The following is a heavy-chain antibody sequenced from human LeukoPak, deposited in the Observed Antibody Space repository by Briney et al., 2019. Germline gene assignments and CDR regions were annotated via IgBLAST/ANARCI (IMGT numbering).Heavy chain of an antibody. Sequence: ASVKVSCKASGYTFTSYGISWVRQAPGQGLEWMGWISAYNGNTNYAQKLQGRVTMTTDTSTSTAYMELRSLRSDDTAVYYCARDRYYGSGSSSPISYYYYYMDVWGKGTRSPSP. D-gene: IGHD3-10*01. V-gene: IGHV1-18*01. CDR2: ISAYNGNT. J-gene: IGHJ6*03. CDR3: ARDRYYGSGSSSPISYYYYYMDV. CDR1: GYTFTSYG.